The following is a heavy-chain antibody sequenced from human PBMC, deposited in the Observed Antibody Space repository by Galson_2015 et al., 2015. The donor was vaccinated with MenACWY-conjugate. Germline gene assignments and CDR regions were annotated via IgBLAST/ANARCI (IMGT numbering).Heavy chain of an antibody. CDR2: IYPADSDT. CDR1: GYTFNAYW. J-gene: IGHJ2*01. CDR3: ARSDSSGFWYFDL. V-gene: IGHV5-51*01. Sequence: QSGAEVKKPGESLKISCEASGYTFNAYWIGWVRQMPGKGLEWIGVIYPADSDTRYNPSFRGQVAISADKYINTAFLQWSSLKASDTAMYYCARSDSSGFWYFDLWGRGTLVTVSS. D-gene: IGHD3-22*01.